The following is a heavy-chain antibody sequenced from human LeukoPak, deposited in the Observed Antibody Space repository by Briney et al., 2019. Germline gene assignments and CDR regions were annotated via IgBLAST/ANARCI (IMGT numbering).Heavy chain of an antibody. CDR3: ARGGYSGYDHSDY. J-gene: IGHJ4*02. Sequence: RPGESLKISFKGPGYSFTSYWIGWVRQMPGKGLEWMGIIYPGDSETSYSPSFQGQVTISADKSTSTAYLQWSSLKASDTAMYYCARGGYSGYDHSDYWGQGTLVTVSS. V-gene: IGHV5-51*01. CDR2: IYPGDSET. D-gene: IGHD5-12*01. CDR1: GYSFTSYW.